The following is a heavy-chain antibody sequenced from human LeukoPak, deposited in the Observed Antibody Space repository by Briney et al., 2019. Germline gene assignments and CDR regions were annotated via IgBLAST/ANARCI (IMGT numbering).Heavy chain of an antibody. CDR2: IYSGGST. CDR1: GFTVSSNY. CDR3: ARDVVPAGNYYYGMDV. D-gene: IGHD2-2*01. V-gene: IGHV3-53*05. J-gene: IGHJ6*02. Sequence: PGGSLRLSCAASGFTVSSNYMSWVRQAPGKGLEWVSVIYSGGSTYYADSVKGRFTTSRDNSKNTVYLQMNSLRAEDTAVYYCARDVVPAGNYYYGMDVWGQGTTVTVSS.